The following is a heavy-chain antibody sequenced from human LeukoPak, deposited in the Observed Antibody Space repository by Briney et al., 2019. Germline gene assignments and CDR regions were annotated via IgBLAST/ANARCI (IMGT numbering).Heavy chain of an antibody. D-gene: IGHD3-9*01. J-gene: IGHJ4*02. CDR1: GFTFSSYW. V-gene: IGHV3-7*01. CDR3: ARDQILGFDWLNDY. Sequence: GGSLRLSCAASGFTFSSYWMSWVRQAPGKGLEWVANIKQDGSEKYYGDSVKGRFTISRDKAKNSLYLQMNSLRAEDTAVYYCARDQILGFDWLNDYWGQGTLVTVSS. CDR2: IKQDGSEK.